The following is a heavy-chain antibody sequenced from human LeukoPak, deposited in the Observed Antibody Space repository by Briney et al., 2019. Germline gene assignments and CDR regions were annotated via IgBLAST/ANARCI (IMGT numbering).Heavy chain of an antibody. V-gene: IGHV4-38-2*02. CDR3: AREWAAAGI. Sequence: PSETLSLTCAVSGYSISSGYYWGWIRQPPGKGLEWIGRIYTSGSTNYNPSLKSRVTMSVDTSKNQFSLKLSSVTAADTAVYYCAREWAAAGIWGQGTLVTVSS. CDR2: IYTSGST. D-gene: IGHD6-13*01. J-gene: IGHJ4*02. CDR1: GYSISSGYY.